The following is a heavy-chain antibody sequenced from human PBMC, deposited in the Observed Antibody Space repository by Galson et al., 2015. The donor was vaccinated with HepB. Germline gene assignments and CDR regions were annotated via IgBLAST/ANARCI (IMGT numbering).Heavy chain of an antibody. CDR3: ARDTAVAGSYYYYYGMDV. V-gene: IGHV4-59*01. J-gene: IGHJ6*02. CDR1: GGSISSYY. D-gene: IGHD6-19*01. Sequence: SETLSLTCTVSGGSISSYYWSWIRQPPGKGLEWIGYIYYSGSTNYSPSLKSRVTISVDTSKNQFSLKLSSVTAADTAVYYCARDTAVAGSYYYYYGMDVWGQGTTVTVSS. CDR2: IYYSGST.